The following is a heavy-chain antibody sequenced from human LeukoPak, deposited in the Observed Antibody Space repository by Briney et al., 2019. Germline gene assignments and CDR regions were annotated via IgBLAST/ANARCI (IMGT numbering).Heavy chain of an antibody. CDR1: GYTFTGHY. V-gene: IGHV1-2*02. Sequence: ASVKVSCKASGYTFTGHYIHWVRQAPGQGLEWMGRINPNSGGTKSAENFQSRVTMTRDTSISTAYMELSSLRSDDTAVYYCARDFTVVTAFDYWGQGTLVTVSS. CDR2: INPNSGGT. J-gene: IGHJ4*02. CDR3: ARDFTVVTAFDY. D-gene: IGHD2-21*02.